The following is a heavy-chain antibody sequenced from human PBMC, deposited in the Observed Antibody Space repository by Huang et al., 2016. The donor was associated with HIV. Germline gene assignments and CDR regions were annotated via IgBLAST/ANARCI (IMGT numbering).Heavy chain of an antibody. V-gene: IGHV1-8*03. Sequence: QVQLVQSGAEVKKPGASVKVSCKASGFNFNNYDFNWVRQASGQGLEWMGWMNPKSGNTGYAQKFQGRVIITRNTSITTAYMELRSLRSEDTAVYYCARARGFLYDSTGYYSRYYFDSWGQGTLVTISS. J-gene: IGHJ4*02. CDR3: ARARGFLYDSTGYYSRYYFDS. CDR2: MNPKSGNT. D-gene: IGHD3-22*01. CDR1: GFNFNNYD.